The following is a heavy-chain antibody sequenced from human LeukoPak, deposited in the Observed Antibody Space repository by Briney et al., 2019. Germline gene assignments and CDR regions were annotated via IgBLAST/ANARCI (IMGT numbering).Heavy chain of an antibody. CDR1: GGSISSGSYY. D-gene: IGHD4-17*01. CDR2: IYTSGST. CDR3: ARLSTVTTSFDY. J-gene: IGHJ4*02. V-gene: IGHV4-61*02. Sequence: SETLSLTCTVSGGSISSGSYYWNWIRQPAGRGLEWIGRIYTSGSTNYNPSLKSRVTMSVDTSKNQFSLKLSSVTAADTAVYYCARLSTVTTSFDYWGQGTLVTVSS.